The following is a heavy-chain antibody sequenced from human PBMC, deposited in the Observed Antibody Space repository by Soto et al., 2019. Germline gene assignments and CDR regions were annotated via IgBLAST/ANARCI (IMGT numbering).Heavy chain of an antibody. J-gene: IGHJ4*02. CDR1: GGSISSSSYY. CDR2: IYYSGST. Sequence: QLQLQESGPGLVKPSETLSLTCTVSGGSISSSSYYWGWIRQPPGKGLEWIGSIYYSGSTYYNPSLKSRVPISVDTSKNQFSLKLSSVTAADTAVYYCARHKGLRRAVDYWGQGTLVTVSS. D-gene: IGHD1-26*01. V-gene: IGHV4-39*01. CDR3: ARHKGLRRAVDY.